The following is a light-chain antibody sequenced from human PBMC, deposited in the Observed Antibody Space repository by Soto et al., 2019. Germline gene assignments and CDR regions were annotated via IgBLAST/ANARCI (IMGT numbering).Light chain of an antibody. CDR3: AAWDDSLTGMV. J-gene: IGLJ2*01. V-gene: IGLV1-44*01. CDR1: SSNIRSNT. CDR2: GNN. Sequence: QSALTQPPSASGTPGQRVTISCSGSSSNIRSNTVSWYQQLPGTAPKLLIYGNNQRPSGVPDRFSVSESGTSASLAITGLQSDDEADYYCAAWDDSLTGMVFGGGTKLTVL.